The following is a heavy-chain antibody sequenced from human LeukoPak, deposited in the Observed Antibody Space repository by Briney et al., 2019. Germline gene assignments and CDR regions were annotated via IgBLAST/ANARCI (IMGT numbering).Heavy chain of an antibody. J-gene: IGHJ4*02. CDR2: LYYSGKP. V-gene: IGHV4-39*01. D-gene: IGHD3-3*01. CDR3: TTIGVASPGQAH. CDR1: GSSIDSSAYS. Sequence: SETLSLTCSVSGSSIDSSAYSWGWIRQAPGQGLDWVGNLYYSGKPYYHLSIKNRLTMAVDISKNQFSLRLSSVTAADTAVYYCTTIGVASPGQAHWGQGILVTVSS.